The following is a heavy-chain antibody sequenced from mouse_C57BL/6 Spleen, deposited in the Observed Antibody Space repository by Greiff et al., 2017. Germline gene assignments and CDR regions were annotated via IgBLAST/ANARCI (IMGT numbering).Heavy chain of an antibody. CDR2: IYPRDGST. V-gene: IGHV1-85*01. Sequence: QVQLQQSGPELVKPGASVKLSCKASGYTFTSYDINWVKQRPGQGLEWIGWIYPRDGSTKYNEKFKGKATLTVDPSSSTAYMELHSLTSEDSAVYFCARDGYYGSSLYYAMDYWGQGTSVTVSS. J-gene: IGHJ4*01. D-gene: IGHD1-1*01. CDR3: ARDGYYGSSLYYAMDY. CDR1: GYTFTSYD.